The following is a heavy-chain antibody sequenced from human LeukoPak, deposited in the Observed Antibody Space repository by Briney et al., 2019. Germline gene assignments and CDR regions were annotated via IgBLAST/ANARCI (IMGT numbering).Heavy chain of an antibody. Sequence: PSETLSLTCTVSGGSISSSSYYWGWIRQPPGKGLEWIGSIYYSGSTYYNPSLKSRVTISVDTSKNQFSLKLSSVTAADTAVYYCARVLRVVVPAAIGYWGQGTLVTVSS. D-gene: IGHD2-2*01. CDR2: IYYSGST. V-gene: IGHV4-39*07. J-gene: IGHJ4*02. CDR3: ARVLRVVVPAAIGY. CDR1: GGSISSSSYY.